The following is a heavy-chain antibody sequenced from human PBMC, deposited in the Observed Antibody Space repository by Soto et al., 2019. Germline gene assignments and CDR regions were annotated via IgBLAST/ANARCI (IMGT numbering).Heavy chain of an antibody. V-gene: IGHV1-46*03. D-gene: IGHD3-22*01. CDR3: TRARRGDSSGLGPEGYYYGMDV. CDR2: INPSGGST. J-gene: IGHJ6*02. Sequence: ASVKVSCKASGYTFTSYYMHWVRQAPGQGLEWMGIINPSGGSTSNAQKIQDRVTMTRDTSTSTVYMELSSLRSEDTDENYCTRARRGDSSGLGPEGYYYGMDVWGQGTTVTVSS. CDR1: GYTFTSYY.